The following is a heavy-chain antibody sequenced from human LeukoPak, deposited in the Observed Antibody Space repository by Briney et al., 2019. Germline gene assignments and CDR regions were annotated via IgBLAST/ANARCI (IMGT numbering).Heavy chain of an antibody. CDR3: ARGSLAGRYSHYGMDV. CDR1: GGTFSSYA. J-gene: IGHJ6*02. CDR2: IIPIFGTA. D-gene: IGHD1-26*01. V-gene: IGHV1-69*13. Sequence: SVKVSCKASGGTFSSYAISGVRQAPGQGLEWMGGIIPIFGTANYAQKFQGRVTITADESTSTPYMELSGLRSEDTAVYYCARGSLAGRYSHYGMDVWGQGTTVTVSS.